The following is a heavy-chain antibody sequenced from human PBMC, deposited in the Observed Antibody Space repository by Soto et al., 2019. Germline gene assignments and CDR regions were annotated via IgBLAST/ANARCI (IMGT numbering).Heavy chain of an antibody. Sequence: ETQSLTCAVSGYSISSGYSWGFLRQPPGKGLEWIGSIYHGGGTYYNPSLNSRVTLSIDITNNHVALILNSVTAADSAVYYCARVGPWVPYYYVSSPYTFYNWFDPWGQGTLVTVSS. CDR1: GYSISSGYS. J-gene: IGHJ5*02. CDR2: IYHGGGT. V-gene: IGHV4-38-2*01. CDR3: ARVGPWVPYYYVSSPYTFYNWFDP. D-gene: IGHD3-22*01.